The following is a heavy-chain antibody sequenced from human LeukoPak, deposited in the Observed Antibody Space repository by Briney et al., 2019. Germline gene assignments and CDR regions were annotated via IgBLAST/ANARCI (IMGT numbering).Heavy chain of an antibody. D-gene: IGHD3-10*01. V-gene: IGHV1-24*01. J-gene: IGHJ4*02. CDR3: ATVVRGVILDFFDY. CDR1: GYTLTELS. Sequence: ASVKVSCKVSGYTLTELSMHWVRLAPGKGLEWMGGFEPEDGETIYAQKFQGRVTMTEDTYTDTAYMELSSLRSEDTAVYYCATVVRGVILDFFDYWAQGTLVTVSS. CDR2: FEPEDGET.